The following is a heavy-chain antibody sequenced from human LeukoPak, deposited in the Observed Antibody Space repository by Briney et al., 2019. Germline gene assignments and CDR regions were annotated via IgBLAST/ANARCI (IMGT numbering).Heavy chain of an antibody. V-gene: IGHV3-30-3*01. D-gene: IGHD6-13*01. CDR3: AKDVIAASEYYYYYMDV. CDR1: GFTFNAYA. CDR2: ISFGGGNK. J-gene: IGHJ6*03. Sequence: GGSLRLSFAASGFTFNAYAVHWVRQAPGKGLEWVAVISFGGGNKYYADSVKGRFTISRDNSKDTLYLQMNSLRAEDTAVYYCAKDVIAASEYYYYYMDVWGKGTTVTVSS.